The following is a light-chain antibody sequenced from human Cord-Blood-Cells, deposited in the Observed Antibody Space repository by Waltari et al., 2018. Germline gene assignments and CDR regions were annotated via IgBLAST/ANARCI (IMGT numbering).Light chain of an antibody. CDR1: QSISSW. CDR2: KAS. J-gene: IGKJ1*01. CDR3: QQYNSYSRT. Sequence: DLQMTQTPSTLSASVGDRVTITCRASQSISSWLAWYQQKPGKAPKLLIYKASSLESGVPSRFSVSGSGTEFTLTISSLQPDDFAAYYCQQYNSYSRTFGQGTKVEIK. V-gene: IGKV1-5*03.